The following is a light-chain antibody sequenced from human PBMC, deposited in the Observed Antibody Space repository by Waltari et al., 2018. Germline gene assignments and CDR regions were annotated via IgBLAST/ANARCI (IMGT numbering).Light chain of an antibody. CDR2: DDN. V-gene: IGLV3-21*02. J-gene: IGLJ2*01. CDR1: DIGDKR. CDR3: QVWDSDGDHVV. Sequence: SYVLTQPPSVSVAPGQTARITRGGSDIGDKRVHWYQHNTGQAPLLVVYDDNDRPSGIPGRISGSNSGYTATLSITRVEAGDEADYYCQVWDSDGDHVVFGGGTKLIVL.